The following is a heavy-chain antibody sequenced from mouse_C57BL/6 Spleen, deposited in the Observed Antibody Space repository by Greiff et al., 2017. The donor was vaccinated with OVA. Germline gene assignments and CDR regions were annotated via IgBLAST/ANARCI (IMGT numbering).Heavy chain of an antibody. CDR3: ARHDYSISYYFDY. J-gene: IGHJ2*01. Sequence: VQLQESGAELVKPGASVKLSCKASGYTFTEYTIHWVKQRSGQGLEWIGWFYPGSGSIKYNEKFKDKATLIADKSSSTVYMEFRSLTSEYSAIYFCARHDYSISYYFDYWGQGTTLTVSS. CDR1: GYTFTEYT. V-gene: IGHV1-62-2*01. D-gene: IGHD1-1*01. CDR2: FYPGSGSI.